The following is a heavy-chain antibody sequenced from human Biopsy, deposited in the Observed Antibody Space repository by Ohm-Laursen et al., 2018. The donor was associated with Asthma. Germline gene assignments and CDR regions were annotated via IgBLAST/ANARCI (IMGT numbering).Heavy chain of an antibody. CDR1: GFTFSTSW. V-gene: IGHV3-7*05. Sequence: GSLRLSCSASGFTFSTSWMTWVRQAPGKGLEWVANIKEDGSEKNYVDSVKGRFTISRDNGKNSLYLQMNSLRAEDTAVYYCARAYGGNFFSGAFDIWGQGTMVTVSS. CDR2: IKEDGSEK. D-gene: IGHD4-23*01. J-gene: IGHJ3*02. CDR3: ARAYGGNFFSGAFDI.